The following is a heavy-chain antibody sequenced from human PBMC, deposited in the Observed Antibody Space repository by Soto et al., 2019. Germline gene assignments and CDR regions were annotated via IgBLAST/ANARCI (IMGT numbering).Heavy chain of an antibody. J-gene: IGHJ6*02. D-gene: IGHD6-19*01. CDR2: FDPEDGET. Sequence: ASVKVSCKVSGYTLTELSMHWVRQAPGKGLEWMGGFDPEDGETIYAQKFQGRVTMTEDTSTDTAYMELSSLRSEDTAVYYCATDQGAVAGTLYYYYGMDVWGQGTTVTVSS. V-gene: IGHV1-24*01. CDR1: GYTLTELS. CDR3: ATDQGAVAGTLYYYYGMDV.